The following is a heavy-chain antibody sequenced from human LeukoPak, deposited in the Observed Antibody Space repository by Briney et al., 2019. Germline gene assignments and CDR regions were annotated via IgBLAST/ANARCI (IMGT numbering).Heavy chain of an antibody. CDR1: GYTFTSYG. J-gene: IGHJ4*02. D-gene: IGHD6-19*01. CDR3: AKSSGWPDFDY. CDR2: IIPILGIA. Sequence: SVKVSCKASGYTFTSYGISWVRQAPGQGLEWMGRIIPILGIANYAQKFQGRVTITADKSTSTAYMELSSLRSEDTAVYYCAKSSGWPDFDYWGQGTLVTVSS. V-gene: IGHV1-69*04.